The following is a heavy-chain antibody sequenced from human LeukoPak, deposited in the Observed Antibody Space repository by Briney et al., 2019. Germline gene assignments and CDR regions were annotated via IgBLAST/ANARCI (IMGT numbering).Heavy chain of an antibody. CDR1: GFTFSSYA. V-gene: IGHV3-23*01. CDR3: AKDHLRGFSSGWSGYDY. CDR2: ISGSGGST. D-gene: IGHD6-19*01. J-gene: IGHJ4*02. Sequence: GGSLRLSCAASGFTFSSYAMSWVRQAPGKGLEWVSAISGSGGSTYYADSVKGRFTISRDSSKNTLYLQMNSLRAEDTAVYYCAKDHLRGFSSGWSGYDYWGQGTLVTVSS.